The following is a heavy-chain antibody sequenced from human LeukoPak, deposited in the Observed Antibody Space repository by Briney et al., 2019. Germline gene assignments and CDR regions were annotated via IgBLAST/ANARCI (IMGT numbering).Heavy chain of an antibody. CDR1: GITFSGYD. CDR2: IGPAGDT. V-gene: IGHV3-13*01. D-gene: IGHD1-26*01. J-gene: IGHJ6*02. Sequence: SGGSLRLSCAASGITFSGYDMHWVRQGTGKSLEWVSAIGPAGDTYYSDSVKGRFTISREDARNSLYLQMNSLTAEDTAVYFCIRGAASGSYYGLDVWGQGATVTVSS. CDR3: IRGAASGSYYGLDV.